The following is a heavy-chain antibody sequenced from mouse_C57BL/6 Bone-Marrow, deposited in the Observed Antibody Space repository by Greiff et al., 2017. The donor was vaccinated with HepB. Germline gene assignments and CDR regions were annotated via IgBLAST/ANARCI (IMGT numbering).Heavy chain of an antibody. CDR3: TRRDGYYTSFAY. CDR1: GFTFSDAW. J-gene: IGHJ3*01. Sequence: DVKLVESGGGLVQPGGSMKLSCAASGFTFSDAWMDWVRQSPEKGLEWVAEIRNKANNHATYYAESVKGRFTISRDDSKSSVYLQMNSLRAEDTGIYYCTRRDGYYTSFAYWGQGTLVTVSA. CDR2: IRNKANNHAT. V-gene: IGHV6-6*01. D-gene: IGHD2-3*01.